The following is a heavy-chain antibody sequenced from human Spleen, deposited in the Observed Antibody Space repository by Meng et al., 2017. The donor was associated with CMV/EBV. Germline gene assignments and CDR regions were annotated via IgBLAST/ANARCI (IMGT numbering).Heavy chain of an antibody. CDR2: IRDDAKTK. CDR1: GFAFGSYG. V-gene: IGHV3-30*02. J-gene: IGHJ4*02. CDR3: AKADEGHPLDF. Sequence: GGSLRLSCEASGFAFGSYGMNWVRQAPGKGLEWVALIRDDAKTKDYADSVKGRFSISRDNSKNTLYLQLHGLRPEDTAVYYCAKADEGHPLDFWGQGTVVTVSS. D-gene: IGHD5-24*01.